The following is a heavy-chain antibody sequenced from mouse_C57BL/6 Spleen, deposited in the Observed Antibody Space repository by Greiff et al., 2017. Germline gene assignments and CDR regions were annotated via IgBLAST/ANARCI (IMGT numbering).Heavy chain of an antibody. Sequence: QVQLKESGAELARPGASVKLSCKASGYTFTSYGISWVKQRTGQGLEWIGEIYPRSGNTYYTEKFKGKATLAADKSSSTAYMELRSLTSEDSAVYFCARYYYYGSRDYAMDYWGQGTSVTVSS. V-gene: IGHV1-81*01. CDR1: GYTFTSYG. CDR2: IYPRSGNT. CDR3: ARYYYYGSRDYAMDY. J-gene: IGHJ4*01. D-gene: IGHD1-1*01.